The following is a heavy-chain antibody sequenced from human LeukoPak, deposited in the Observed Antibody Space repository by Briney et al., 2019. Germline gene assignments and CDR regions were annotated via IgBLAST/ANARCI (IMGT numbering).Heavy chain of an antibody. CDR3: ARGQWLPDDAFDI. CDR2: IYHSGST. D-gene: IGHD6-19*01. J-gene: IGHJ3*02. Sequence: SETLSLTCTVSGYSISSGYYWGWIRQPPGKGLEGIGSIYHSGSTYYNPSLKSRVTISVDTSKNQFSLKLTSVTAADTAVYYCARGQWLPDDAFDIWGQGTMVTVSS. CDR1: GYSISSGYY. V-gene: IGHV4-38-2*02.